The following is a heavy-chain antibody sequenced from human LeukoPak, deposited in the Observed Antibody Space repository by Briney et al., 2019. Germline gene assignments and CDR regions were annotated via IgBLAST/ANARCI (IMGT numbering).Heavy chain of an antibody. V-gene: IGHV4-61*02. D-gene: IGHD2-21*02. Sequence: SETLSLTCTVSGGSISSGSYYWSWIRQPAGKGLEWIGRIYTSGSTNYNPSLKSRVTISVDTSKNQFSLKLSSVTAADTAVYYCARHETDNWFDSWGQGTLVTVSS. J-gene: IGHJ5*01. CDR3: ARHETDNWFDS. CDR2: IYTSGST. CDR1: GGSISSGSYY.